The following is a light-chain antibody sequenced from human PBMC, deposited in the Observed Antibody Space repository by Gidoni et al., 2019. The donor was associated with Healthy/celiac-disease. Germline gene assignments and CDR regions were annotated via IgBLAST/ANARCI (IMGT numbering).Light chain of an antibody. Sequence: QPVLTQSSSASASLGSSVTLTCTLSSGPSSYIIAWHQQQPGKAPRYLMKLEGSGSYNKGSGVPDRFSGSSPGADRYLTISNLQFEDEADYYCETWDSNTPWVFGGGTKLTVL. CDR2: LEGSGSY. V-gene: IGLV4-60*02. CDR3: ETWDSNTPWV. CDR1: SGPSSYI. J-gene: IGLJ3*02.